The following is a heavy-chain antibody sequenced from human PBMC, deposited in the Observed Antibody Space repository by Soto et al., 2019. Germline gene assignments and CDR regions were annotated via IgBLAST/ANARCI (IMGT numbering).Heavy chain of an antibody. CDR1: GASISSSY. V-gene: IGHV4-59*01. CDR2: VYYSGST. J-gene: IGHJ3*02. D-gene: IGHD3-22*01. CDR3: ARGYYDSSGQSNTFDI. Sequence: SETLSLTCTVSGASISSSYWSWIRPSPGKGLEWIGYVYYSGSTNYNPSLKSRVTISVDTSKNQFSLKLSSVTAADTAVYYCARGYYDSSGQSNTFDIWGQGTMVTVSS.